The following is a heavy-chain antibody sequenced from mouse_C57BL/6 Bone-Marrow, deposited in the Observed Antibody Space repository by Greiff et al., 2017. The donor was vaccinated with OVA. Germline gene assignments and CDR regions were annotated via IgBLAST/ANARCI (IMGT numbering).Heavy chain of an antibody. Sequence: EVKLQESGPGLVKPSQSLSLTCSVTGYSITSGYYWNWIRQFPGNKLEWMGYISYDGSNNYNPSLKNRISITRDTSKNQFFLKLNSVTTEDTATYYCAREGDYDKAYWGQGTLVTVSA. D-gene: IGHD2-4*01. CDR3: AREGDYDKAY. V-gene: IGHV3-6*01. CDR1: GYSITSGYY. CDR2: ISYDGSN. J-gene: IGHJ3*01.